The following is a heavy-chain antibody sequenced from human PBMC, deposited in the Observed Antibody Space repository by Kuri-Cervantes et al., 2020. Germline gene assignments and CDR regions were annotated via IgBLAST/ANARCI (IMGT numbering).Heavy chain of an antibody. J-gene: IGHJ4*02. V-gene: IGHV4-30-2*01. CDR3: ARDLGSGLDY. Sequence: SQTLSLTCAVSVGSISSGGYSWSWIRQPPGKGLEWIGYIYHSGSTYYNPSLKSRVTISVDRSKNQFSLKLSSVTAADTAVYYCARDLGSGLDYWGQGTLVTVSS. CDR1: VGSISSGGYS. D-gene: IGHD3-22*01. CDR2: IYHSGST.